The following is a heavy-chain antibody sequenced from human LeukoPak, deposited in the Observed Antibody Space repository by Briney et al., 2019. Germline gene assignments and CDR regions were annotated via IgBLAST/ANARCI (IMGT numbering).Heavy chain of an antibody. CDR3: ARGDWCYYYYYMDV. CDR1: GGSLSYYY. D-gene: IGHD3/OR15-3a*01. V-gene: IGHV4-59*01. Sequence: SATLSLSCTASGGSLSYYYGSGVRQPPGKGQGWMGYIYYTWSTNYNPSLKRRVTISAAKSKNQFSLKQSSVAAADTAVYHCARGDWCYYYYYMDVWGKGTTVTVSS. J-gene: IGHJ6*03. CDR2: IYYTWST.